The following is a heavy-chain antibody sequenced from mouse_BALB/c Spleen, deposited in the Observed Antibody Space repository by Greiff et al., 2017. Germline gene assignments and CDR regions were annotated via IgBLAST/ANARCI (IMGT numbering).Heavy chain of an antibody. J-gene: IGHJ2*01. CDR1: GYAFTNYL. D-gene: IGHD3-1*01. CDR3: ARSGLYYFDY. V-gene: IGHV1-54*01. Sequence: VQLQQSGAELVRPGTSVKVSCKASGYAFTNYLIEWVKQRPGQGLEWIGVINPGSGGTNYNEKFKGKATLTADKSSSTAYMQLSSLTSDASAVYFSARSGLYYFDYWGQGTTLTVSS. CDR2: INPGSGGT.